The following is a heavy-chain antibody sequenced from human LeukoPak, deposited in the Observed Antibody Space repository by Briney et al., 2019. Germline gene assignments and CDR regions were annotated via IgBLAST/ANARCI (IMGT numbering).Heavy chain of an antibody. Sequence: SETLSLTCAVYGGSFSGYYWSWIRQPPGKGLEWIGEINHSGSTNYNPSLKSRVTISVDTSKNQFSLKLSSVTAADTAVYYCARGPRGGDCYRYYYDSSGYYSTLYFDYWGQGTLVTVSS. J-gene: IGHJ4*02. CDR2: INHSGST. CDR3: ARGPRGGDCYRYYYDSSGYYSTLYFDY. D-gene: IGHD3-22*01. V-gene: IGHV4-34*01. CDR1: GGSFSGYY.